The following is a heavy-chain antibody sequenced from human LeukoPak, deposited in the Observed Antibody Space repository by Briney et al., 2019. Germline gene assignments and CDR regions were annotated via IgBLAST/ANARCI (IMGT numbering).Heavy chain of an antibody. V-gene: IGHV3-15*01. CDR2: IKSKTDGGTT. J-gene: IGHJ4*02. Sequence: GGSLRLSCAVSGFTFSNAWMSWVRQAPGKGLEWVGRIKSKTDGGTTDYAAPVKGRFTISRDDSKNTLYLQMNSLKTEDTAVYYCTTFQRPLWFGELSVIYWGQGTLVTVSS. CDR3: TTFQRPLWFGELSVIY. D-gene: IGHD3-10*01. CDR1: GFTFSNAW.